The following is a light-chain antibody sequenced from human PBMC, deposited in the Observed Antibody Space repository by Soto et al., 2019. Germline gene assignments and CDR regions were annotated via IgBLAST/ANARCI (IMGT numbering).Light chain of an antibody. Sequence: QSVLTQPASVSGSPGQSITISCTGTSSDVGSFNLVSWYQQHPGKAPKLMIFEVTKRPSGVSNRFSGSKSGNTASLTISGLQAEDEADYYCCSDAGSSTLLFGGGTKVTVL. CDR3: CSDAGSSTLL. CDR2: EVT. CDR1: SSDVGSFNL. V-gene: IGLV2-23*02. J-gene: IGLJ2*01.